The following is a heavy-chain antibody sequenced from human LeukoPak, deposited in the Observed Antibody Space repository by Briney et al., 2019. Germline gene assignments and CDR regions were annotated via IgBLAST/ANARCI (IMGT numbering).Heavy chain of an antibody. J-gene: IGHJ4*02. CDR2: TSWNSGSI. V-gene: IGHV3-9*01. D-gene: IGHD3-10*01. CDR1: EFTFDDYA. Sequence: GGSLRLSCAASEFTFDDYAMHWVRQAPGKGLEWVSGTSWNSGSIGYADSVKGRFTISRDNAKNSLYLQMNSLRAEDTALYYCAKDLFTMVRGVLKTWGQGTLVTVSS. CDR3: AKDLFTMVRGVLKT.